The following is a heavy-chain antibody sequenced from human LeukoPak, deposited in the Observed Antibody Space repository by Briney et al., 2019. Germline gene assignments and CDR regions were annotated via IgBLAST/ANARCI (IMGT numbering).Heavy chain of an antibody. CDR1: GFTFSSYA. CDR2: ISGSGGST. CDR3: ATSLATSPPRYYYDSSGYEAFDI. D-gene: IGHD3-22*01. V-gene: IGHV3-23*01. Sequence: GGSLRLSCAASGFTFSSYAMSWVRQAPGKGLEWVSAISGSGGSTYYADSVKGRFTISRDNSKNTLYLQMNSLRAEDTAVYYCATSLATSPPRYYYDSSGYEAFDIWGQGTMVTVSS. J-gene: IGHJ3*02.